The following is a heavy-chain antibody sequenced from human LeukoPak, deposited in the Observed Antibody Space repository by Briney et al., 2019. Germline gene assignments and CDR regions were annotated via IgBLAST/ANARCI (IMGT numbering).Heavy chain of an antibody. CDR3: ARGGDGFYDSSGYYYT. D-gene: IGHD3-22*01. J-gene: IGHJ4*02. V-gene: IGHV4-31*03. CDR2: IYYSGST. Sequence: SQTLSLTCTVSGGSISSGGYYWSWIRQHPGKGLEWIGYIYYSGSTYYNPSLKSRVTISVDTSKNQFSLKLSSVTAADTVVCYCARGGDGFYDSSGYYYTWGQGTLVTVSS. CDR1: GGSISSGGYY.